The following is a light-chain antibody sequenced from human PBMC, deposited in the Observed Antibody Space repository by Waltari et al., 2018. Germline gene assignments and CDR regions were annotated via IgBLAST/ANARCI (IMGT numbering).Light chain of an antibody. J-gene: IGKJ2*01. CDR2: AAS. CDR3: QQTYGTPQT. Sequence: DIQMTQSPSSLSASVGDRVTITCRASQSISSYLNWYQQKPGKAPNLLIYAASSLQSGVPLRFSGSGSGTDFTLTISSLQPEDFATYYCQQTYGTPQTFGQGTKLEIK. V-gene: IGKV1-39*01. CDR1: QSISSY.